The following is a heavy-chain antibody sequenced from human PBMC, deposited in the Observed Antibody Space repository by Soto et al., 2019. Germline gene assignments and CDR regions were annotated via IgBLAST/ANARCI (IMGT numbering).Heavy chain of an antibody. Sequence: SETLSLTCTVSGGSISNNYWSWIRQPAGKGLEWIGRIYSSGSTNYNPSLKSRVTMSVDTSKNQFSLKLSSVTAADTAVYYCARDPPGITVPGSVVYFDSWGQGTLVTVSS. CDR3: ARDPPGITVPGSVVYFDS. J-gene: IGHJ4*02. D-gene: IGHD6-19*01. CDR1: GGSISNNY. V-gene: IGHV4-4*07. CDR2: IYSSGST.